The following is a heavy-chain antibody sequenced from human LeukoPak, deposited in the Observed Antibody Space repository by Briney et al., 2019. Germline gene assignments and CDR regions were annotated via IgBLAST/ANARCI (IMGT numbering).Heavy chain of an antibody. CDR2: INHSGST. V-gene: IGHV4-34*01. CDR3: ASGRAAAGVSGADY. CDR1: GGSFSGYY. J-gene: IGHJ4*02. Sequence: SETLSLTCAVYGGSFSGYYWSWIRQPPGKGLEWIGEINHSGSTNCNPSLKSRVTISVDTSKNQFSLKLSSVTAADTAVYYCASGRAAAGVSGADYWGQGTLVTVSS. D-gene: IGHD6-13*01.